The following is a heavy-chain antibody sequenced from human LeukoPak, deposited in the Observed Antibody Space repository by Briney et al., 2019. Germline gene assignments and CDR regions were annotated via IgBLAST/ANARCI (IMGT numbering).Heavy chain of an antibody. CDR2: INYSGNT. Sequence: SETLSLTCTVSGGSISTGSSYGGWIRQPPGKGLEWIGSINYSGNTYYHASLKSRVTISVNTSKNQFSLKLSSVTAADTAVYYCARISVTATGNIFDYWGQGTLVTVSS. CDR3: ARISVTATGNIFDY. CDR1: GGSISTGSSY. D-gene: IGHD6-13*01. J-gene: IGHJ4*02. V-gene: IGHV4-39*07.